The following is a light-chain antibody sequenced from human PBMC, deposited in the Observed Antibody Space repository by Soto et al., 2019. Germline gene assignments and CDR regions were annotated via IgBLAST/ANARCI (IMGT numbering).Light chain of an antibody. CDR2: AAS. CDR1: QDLSSW. CDR3: QQPISFPIT. V-gene: IGKV1-12*01. J-gene: IGKJ5*01. Sequence: TQLTQSPSTLSGSVGDRVTLSCRASQDLSSWLAWYQQKPGKAPKLLISAASTLQTGVPSRFSGSGSGTDFTLTIRSLQPEDFATYYCQQPISFPITFAQGIRLAI.